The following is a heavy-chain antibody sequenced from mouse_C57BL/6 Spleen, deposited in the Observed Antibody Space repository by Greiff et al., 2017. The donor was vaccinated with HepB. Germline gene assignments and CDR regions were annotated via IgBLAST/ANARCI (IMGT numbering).Heavy chain of an antibody. CDR3: AREGGYFGAMDY. V-gene: IGHV1-64*01. CDR1: GYTFTSYW. CDR2: IHPNSGST. J-gene: IGHJ4*01. Sequence: QVQLQQPGAELVKPGASVKLSCKASGYTFTSYWMHWVKQRPGQGLEWIGMIHPNSGSTNYNEKFKSKATLTVDKSSSTAYMQLSSLTSEDSAVDYCAREGGYFGAMDYWGQGTSVTVSS.